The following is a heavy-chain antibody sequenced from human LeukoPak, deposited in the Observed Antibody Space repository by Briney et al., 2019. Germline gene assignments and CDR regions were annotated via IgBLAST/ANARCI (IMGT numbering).Heavy chain of an antibody. Sequence: TSETLSLTCAVYGGSFSVYYWTWVRQPPGKGLEWIAEINHSGSTNYNPSLKSRVTISVDTSKNQFSLKLSSVTAADTAVYYCARSRGGYSSSSDAFDIWGQGTMVTVSS. CDR3: ARSRGGYSSSSDAFDI. V-gene: IGHV4-34*01. CDR2: INHSGST. J-gene: IGHJ3*02. CDR1: GGSFSVYY. D-gene: IGHD6-13*01.